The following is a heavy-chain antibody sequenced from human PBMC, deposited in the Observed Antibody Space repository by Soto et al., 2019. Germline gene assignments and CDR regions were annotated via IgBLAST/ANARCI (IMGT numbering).Heavy chain of an antibody. V-gene: IGHV4-59*01. D-gene: IGHD1-26*01. CDR1: GASISRYY. J-gene: IGHJ4*02. CDR3: ASEYPVHSAYFDY. CDR2: MYYSGNA. Sequence: QVQLQESGPGLVKPSETLSLTCTVSGASISRYYWSWIRQSPGKGLEWIGYMYYSGNANYNPSLRSRITISVDTSKNQFSLNLTSVTAADTAVYYCASEYPVHSAYFDYWGQGILVTVSS.